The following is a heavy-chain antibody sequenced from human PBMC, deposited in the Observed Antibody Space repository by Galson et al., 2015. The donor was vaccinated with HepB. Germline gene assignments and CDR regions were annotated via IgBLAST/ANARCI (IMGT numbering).Heavy chain of an antibody. CDR1: GYTFTTNG. D-gene: IGHD2-15*01. V-gene: IGHV1-18*04. CDR3: ARDRSHSLDN. Sequence: SVKVSCKASGYTFTTNGISWVRQAPGQGLEWMGWISAYRGNTYYAENFEGRVTLTTDTPTSTAYMELRSLRPDDTAIDYCARDRSHSLDNWGQGTLVAVSS. CDR2: ISAYRGNT. J-gene: IGHJ4*02.